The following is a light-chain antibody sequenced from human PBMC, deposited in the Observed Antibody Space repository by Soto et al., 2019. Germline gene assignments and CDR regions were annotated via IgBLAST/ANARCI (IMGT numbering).Light chain of an antibody. CDR3: QQYDNWPLT. V-gene: IGKV3-15*01. CDR1: QSVSSN. Sequence: EIVMTQSPAILAVSPGERVTLSCRASQSVSSNLAWYQQKPGQAPRLLMYGASTRATGIPARFSGSGSGTEFTLTISSLQSEDFAVYYCQQYDNWPLTFGGGTKVDIK. CDR2: GAS. J-gene: IGKJ4*01.